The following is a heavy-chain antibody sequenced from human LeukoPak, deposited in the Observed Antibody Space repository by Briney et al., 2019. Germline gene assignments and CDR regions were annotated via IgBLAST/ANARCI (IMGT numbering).Heavy chain of an antibody. D-gene: IGHD2-2*01. CDR3: ARHREGTTQVGLFNY. J-gene: IGHJ4*02. V-gene: IGHV3-7*01. CDR2: IRQDGGEK. CDR1: GFTFTTYW. Sequence: GGSLRLSCAASGFTFTTYWMAWVRQAPGKGLEWVANIRQDGGEKYYVDSVKGRFTISRDNAQSSLYLHINSLGAEDTAVYYCARHREGTTQVGLFNYWGQGTLVTVSS.